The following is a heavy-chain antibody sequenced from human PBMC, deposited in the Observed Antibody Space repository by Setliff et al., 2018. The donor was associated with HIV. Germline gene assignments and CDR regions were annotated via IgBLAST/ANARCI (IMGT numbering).Heavy chain of an antibody. J-gene: IGHJ4*02. Sequence: SETLSLTCTVSGGSMSSYYWSWIRQPPGKGLEWIGSIYYTGSTDYNHSLMSRVTISLDTPKNQFYLKLNSVMAAYTAVYYCARNRVPSSLWGQGTLVTVSS. D-gene: IGHD3-10*01. CDR2: IYYTGST. V-gene: IGHV4-59*01. CDR3: ARNRVPSSL. CDR1: GGSMSSYY.